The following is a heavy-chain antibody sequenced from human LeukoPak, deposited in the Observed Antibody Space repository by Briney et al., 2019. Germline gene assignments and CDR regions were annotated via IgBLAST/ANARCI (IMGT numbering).Heavy chain of an antibody. Sequence: GASVKVSCKASGCTFTSYDINWVRQATGQGLEWKGWKNPNSGNTGYAQKFQGRVTMTRNTSISTAYMELSSLRSEDTAVYYCARGYHRYYYGSGGWYNWFDPWGQGTLVTVSS. J-gene: IGHJ5*02. CDR2: KNPNSGNT. V-gene: IGHV1-8*01. D-gene: IGHD3-10*01. CDR1: GCTFTSYD. CDR3: ARGYHRYYYGSGGWYNWFDP.